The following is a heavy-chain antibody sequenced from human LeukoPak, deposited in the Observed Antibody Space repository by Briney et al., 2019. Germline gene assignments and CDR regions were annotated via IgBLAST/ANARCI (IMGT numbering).Heavy chain of an antibody. V-gene: IGHV6-1*01. CDR1: GDSVSSNSAA. Sequence: SQTLSLTCAISGDSVSSNSAAWIWIRQSPSRGLEWLGRTYYRSKWYNDYAVSVKSRITINPDTSKNQFSLQLNSVTPEDTAVYYCARVGDIVLMARYGMDVWGQGTTVTVSS. CDR3: ARVGDIVLMARYGMDV. D-gene: IGHD2-8*01. CDR2: TYYRSKWYN. J-gene: IGHJ6*02.